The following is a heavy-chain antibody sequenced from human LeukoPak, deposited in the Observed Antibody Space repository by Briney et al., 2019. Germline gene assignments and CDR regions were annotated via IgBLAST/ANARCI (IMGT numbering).Heavy chain of an antibody. CDR3: AKVAKYYYGSETYYFFEH. CDR1: GFTFISFA. CDR2: INQDGTEK. Sequence: GGSLRLSCAASGFTFISFAMSWVRQAPGKGLEWVANINQDGTEKYYVDSVKGRFTISRDNAKNSLYLQMNSLRVEDTAVYYRAKVAKYYYGSETYYFFEHWGQGTPVTASS. D-gene: IGHD3-10*01. J-gene: IGHJ4*02. V-gene: IGHV3-7*01.